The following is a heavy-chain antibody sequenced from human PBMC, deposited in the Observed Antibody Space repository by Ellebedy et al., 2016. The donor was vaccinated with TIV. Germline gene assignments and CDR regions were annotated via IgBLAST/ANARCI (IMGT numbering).Heavy chain of an antibody. V-gene: IGHV3-33*01. J-gene: IGHJ4*02. CDR2: IWFDGSKK. CDR3: ARGFLRRWLPLPGY. Sequence: PGGSLRLSCAATGFTLSSFGMSWVRQAPGKGLEWVAVIWFDGSKKYYADSVKGRFTISRDNSKNTLFLQLDSLRAEDTGVYYCARGFLRRWLPLPGYWGLGTLVTVSS. CDR1: GFTLSSFG. D-gene: IGHD5-24*01.